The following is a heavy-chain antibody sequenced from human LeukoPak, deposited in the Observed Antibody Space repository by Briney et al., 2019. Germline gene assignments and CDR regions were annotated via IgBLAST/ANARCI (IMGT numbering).Heavy chain of an antibody. CDR1: GFTFSNAW. CDR2: IKSKTDGGTT. CDR3: TTDRMITFGGVIVIPPALAH. J-gene: IGHJ4*02. V-gene: IGHV3-15*01. Sequence: TPGGSLRLSCAASGFTFSNAWMSWVRQAPGKGLEWVGRIKSKTDGGTTDYAAPVKGRFTISRDDSKNTLYLQMNSLKTEDTAVYYWTTDRMITFGGVIVIPPALAHWGQGTLVTVSS. D-gene: IGHD3-16*02.